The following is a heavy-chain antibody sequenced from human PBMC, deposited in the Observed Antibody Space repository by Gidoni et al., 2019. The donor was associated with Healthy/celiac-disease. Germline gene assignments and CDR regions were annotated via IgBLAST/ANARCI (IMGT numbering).Heavy chain of an antibody. CDR1: GVTFSSYA. D-gene: IGHD2-2*01. Sequence: QVQLVESGGGVVQPGRSLRPSCAASGVTFSSYAMHWVRQAPGKGLEWVAVISYDGSNKYYADSVKGRFTISRDNSKNTLYLQMNSLRAEDTAVYYCARDHCSSTSCYGCDAFDIWGQGTMVTVSS. CDR2: ISYDGSNK. J-gene: IGHJ3*02. V-gene: IGHV3-30-3*01. CDR3: ARDHCSSTSCYGCDAFDI.